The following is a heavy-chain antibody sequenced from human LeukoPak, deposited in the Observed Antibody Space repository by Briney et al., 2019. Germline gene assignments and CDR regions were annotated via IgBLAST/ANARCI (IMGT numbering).Heavy chain of an antibody. J-gene: IGHJ6*02. CDR3: AKDRGRYYYYGTDV. CDR2: ISWNSGDI. D-gene: IGHD3-10*01. V-gene: IGHV3-9*01. CDR1: GFTFDDYA. Sequence: GRSLRLSCAASGFTFDDYAMHWVRQSPGKGLEWVSGISWNSGDIDYADSVKGRFTISRDNARNSLYLQMNSLRGEDTALYYCAKDRGRYYYYGTDVWGRGTTVTVSS.